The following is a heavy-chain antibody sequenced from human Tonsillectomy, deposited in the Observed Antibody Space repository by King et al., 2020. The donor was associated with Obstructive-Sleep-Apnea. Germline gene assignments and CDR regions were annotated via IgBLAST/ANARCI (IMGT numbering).Heavy chain of an antibody. Sequence: QLQESGPRLVKPSENLSLTCTVSVGSISSGNYYWSWIRQPPGKGLEWIGFIYNIGRTSYNSSLKSRVIVSLDTSKSQFSLRTNSVTAADTAVYYCGSAVKTYYYDSSGLDSWGQGTLVTVSS. V-gene: IGHV4-30-4*01. CDR2: IYNIGRT. D-gene: IGHD3-22*01. CDR3: GSAVKTYYYDSSGLDS. CDR1: VGSISSGNYY. J-gene: IGHJ4*02.